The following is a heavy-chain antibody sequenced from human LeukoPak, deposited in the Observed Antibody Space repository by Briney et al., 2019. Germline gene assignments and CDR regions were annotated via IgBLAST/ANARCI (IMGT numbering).Heavy chain of an antibody. D-gene: IGHD3-3*01. CDR2: ISGSGGST. V-gene: IGHV3-23*01. Sequence: PGGSLRLSCAASGFTFSSYAMSWVRQAPGKGLEWASAISGSGGSTYYADSVKGRFTISRDNSKNTLYLQMNSLRAEDTAVYYCAKCDLLEWLLDSFDYWGQGTLVTVSS. CDR3: AKCDLLEWLLDSFDY. J-gene: IGHJ4*02. CDR1: GFTFSSYA.